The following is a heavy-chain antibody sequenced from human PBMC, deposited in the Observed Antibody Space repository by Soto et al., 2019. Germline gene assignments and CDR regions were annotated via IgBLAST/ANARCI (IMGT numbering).Heavy chain of an antibody. Sequence: SETLSLTCAVSGGSISSYYWSWIRQPPGKGLEWIGYIYYSGSTNYNPSLKSRVTISVDTSKNQFSLKLSSVTAADTAVYHCARLNLYYDILTGYYNSPEYYYYYMDVWGKGTTVTVSS. J-gene: IGHJ6*03. V-gene: IGHV4-59*08. CDR2: IYYSGST. D-gene: IGHD3-9*01. CDR3: ARLNLYYDILTGYYNSPEYYYYYMDV. CDR1: GGSISSYY.